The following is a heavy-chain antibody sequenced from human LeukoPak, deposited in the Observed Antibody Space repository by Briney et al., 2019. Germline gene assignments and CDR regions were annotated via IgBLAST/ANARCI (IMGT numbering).Heavy chain of an antibody. CDR2: FYYSGST. J-gene: IGHJ4*02. CDR3: ARESTGNPFDY. CDR1: GGSVSYYY. D-gene: IGHD5/OR15-5a*01. Sequence: SETLSLTCTVSGGSVSYYYWNWIRQPPGKGLEWIGYFYYSGSTNYNPSLKSRVTISVDTSKNQFSLKLSSVTAADTAVYYCARESTGNPFDYWGQGTLVTVSS. V-gene: IGHV4-59*02.